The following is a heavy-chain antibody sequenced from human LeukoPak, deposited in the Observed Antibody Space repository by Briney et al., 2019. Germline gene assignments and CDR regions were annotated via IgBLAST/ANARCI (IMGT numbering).Heavy chain of an antibody. CDR3: ARRRIMITFGGITGAFDI. CDR2: IYYSGST. V-gene: IGHV4-34*01. D-gene: IGHD3-16*01. Sequence: SETLSLTCAVYGGSFSGYYWSWIRQPPGKGLEWIGSIYYSGSTYYNPSLKSRVTISVDTSKNQFSLKLSSVTAADTAVYYCARRRIMITFGGITGAFDIWGQGTMVTVSS. CDR1: GGSFSGYY. J-gene: IGHJ3*02.